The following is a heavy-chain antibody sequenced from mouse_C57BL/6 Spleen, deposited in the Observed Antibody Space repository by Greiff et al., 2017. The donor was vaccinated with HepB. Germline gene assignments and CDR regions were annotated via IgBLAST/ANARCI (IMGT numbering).Heavy chain of an antibody. CDR2: IYPSDSET. J-gene: IGHJ2*01. CDR1: GYTFTSYW. CDR3: ARDYGSSEGD. Sequence: QVQLQQPGAELVRPGSSVKLSCKASGYTFTSYWMDWVKQRPGQGLEWIGNIYPSDSETHYNQKFKDKATLTVDKSSSTAYMQLSSLTSEDSAVYYCARDYGSSEGDWGQGTTLTVSS. V-gene: IGHV1-61*01. D-gene: IGHD1-1*01.